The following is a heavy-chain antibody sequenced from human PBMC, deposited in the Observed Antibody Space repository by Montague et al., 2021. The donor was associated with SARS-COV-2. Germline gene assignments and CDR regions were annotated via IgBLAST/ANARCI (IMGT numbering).Heavy chain of an antibody. J-gene: IGHJ4*02. CDR2: INHSGST. D-gene: IGHD3-22*01. Sequence: SETLSLTCAVYGGSFIGYYWSWIRQPPGKGLEWIGDINHSGSTNYNPSLKSRVSISVDTSKNQFSLKLRSVTAADTAVYYCARAIVDVTMKLVVMTGVEHYFASWGQGTLVTVSS. CDR1: GGSFIGYY. V-gene: IGHV4-34*01. CDR3: ARAIVDVTMKLVVMTGVEHYFAS.